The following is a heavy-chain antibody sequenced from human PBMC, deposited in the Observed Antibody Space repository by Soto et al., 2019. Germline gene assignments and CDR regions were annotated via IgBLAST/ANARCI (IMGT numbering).Heavy chain of an antibody. D-gene: IGHD3-10*01. CDR2: VNPILSLS. V-gene: IGHV1-69*02. CDR3: ATSYGSGYRAFDY. J-gene: IGHJ4*02. CDR1: GDTFSFYS. Sequence: QVQLVQSGAEVKRPGSSVKVSCKASGDTFSFYSINWVRQAPGLGLEWMGRVNPILSLSNYAQRFQGRVTMTAHKSTSTAYMVISSLRSEDTAIYYCATSYGSGYRAFDYWGQGAQVIVSS.